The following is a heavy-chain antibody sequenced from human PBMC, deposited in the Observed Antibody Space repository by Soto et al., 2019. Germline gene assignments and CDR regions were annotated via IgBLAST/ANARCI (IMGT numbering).Heavy chain of an antibody. D-gene: IGHD3-10*01. Sequence: QVQLQESGPGLVKPSETLSLSCTVSGGSISSYYWSWFRQSPGKRMEWIGYVHHSWGSSYNPSLQSRVAISLDTSKSQFSLKVTSVTATDTAVYYGARKGFGPLHGLVDVWGQGTTVTVSS. V-gene: IGHV4-59*08. CDR1: GGSISSYY. CDR3: ARKGFGPLHGLVDV. CDR2: VHHSWGS. J-gene: IGHJ6*02.